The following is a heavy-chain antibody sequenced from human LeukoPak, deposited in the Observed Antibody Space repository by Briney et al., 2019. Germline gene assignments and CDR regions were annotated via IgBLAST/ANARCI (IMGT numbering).Heavy chain of an antibody. CDR1: GYTFTTYY. D-gene: IGHD4-17*01. CDR2: INPSGGST. J-gene: IGHJ4*02. Sequence: GASVKVSCKASGYTFTTYYMHWVRHGPAQGLEWMGIINPSGGSTSYAQNFQGRVTMTRDTSTSTVYMELSSLRSEDTAEYYCARATPDTVLVGRPYLSTFDYWGQGTQVTVST. V-gene: IGHV1-46*01. CDR3: ARATPDTVLVGRPYLSTFDY.